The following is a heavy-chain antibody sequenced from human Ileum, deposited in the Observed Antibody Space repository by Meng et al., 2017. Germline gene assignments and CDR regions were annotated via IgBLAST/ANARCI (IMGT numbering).Heavy chain of an antibody. J-gene: IGHJ4*02. V-gene: IGHV1-18*01. Sequence: QVYLVQSGAEVKNPGASVQVSCKSSAYTSTVYGVSRMRQAPGQGLEWMAWLGAHDYDTSHAPKLQGGVTVTADRPDATAYMELRSLRSDDQAVYYCARGTPGRSYSDYWGPGTLVTVSS. D-gene: IGHD3-10*01. CDR1: AYTSTVYG. CDR3: ARGTPGRSYSDY. CDR2: LGAHDYDT.